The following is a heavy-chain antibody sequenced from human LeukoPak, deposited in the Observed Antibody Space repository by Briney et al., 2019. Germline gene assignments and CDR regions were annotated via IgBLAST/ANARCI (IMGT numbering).Heavy chain of an antibody. CDR1: GYTFTGYY. Sequence: ASVKVSCKASGYTFTGYYMHWVRQAPGQGLEWMGWINPNSGGTNYAQKFQGRVTMTRDTSISTAYMELSRLRSDDTAVYYCASSVLRFLEWLARDYYYMDVWGKGTTVTVSS. D-gene: IGHD3-3*01. V-gene: IGHV1-2*02. CDR3: ASSVLRFLEWLARDYYYMDV. CDR2: INPNSGGT. J-gene: IGHJ6*03.